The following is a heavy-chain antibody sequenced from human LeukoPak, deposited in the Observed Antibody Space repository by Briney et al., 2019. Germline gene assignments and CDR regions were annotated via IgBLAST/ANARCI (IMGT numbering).Heavy chain of an antibody. D-gene: IGHD3-9*01. J-gene: IGHJ4*02. CDR3: ARFEGYDILTGYSYYFDY. V-gene: IGHV4-59*01. CDR1: GGSISSYY. CDR2: IYYSGST. Sequence: SETLSLTCTVSGGSISSYYWSWIRQPPGKGLEWIGYIYYSGSTNYNPSLKSRVTISVDTSKNQFSLKLSSVSAADTAVYYCARFEGYDILTGYSYYFDYWGQGTLVTVSS.